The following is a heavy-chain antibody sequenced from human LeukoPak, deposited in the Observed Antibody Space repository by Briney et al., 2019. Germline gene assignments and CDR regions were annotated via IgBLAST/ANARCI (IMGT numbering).Heavy chain of an antibody. Sequence: PGGSLRLSCAASGFTFSAYSMNWVRQAPGKGLEWVSGINSDGSSTNYADSVKGRFTISRDNAKNTLYLQMDSLRDEDTAVYYCGLSMVRALSPDYWGQGTLVTVSS. J-gene: IGHJ4*02. CDR3: GLSMVRALSPDY. D-gene: IGHD3-10*01. CDR1: GFTFSAYS. CDR2: INSDGSST. V-gene: IGHV3-74*01.